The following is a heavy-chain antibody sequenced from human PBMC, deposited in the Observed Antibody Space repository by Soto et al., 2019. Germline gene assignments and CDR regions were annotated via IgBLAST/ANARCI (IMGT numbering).Heavy chain of an antibody. CDR2: INPKSGGT. D-gene: IGHD2-8*01. CDR3: ARGDSTDCSNGVCSFFYNHDMGV. Sequence: ASVKVSCKASGYSFTDYHIHWVRQAPGQGLEWLGRINPKSGGTSTAQKFQGWVTMTTDTSISTASMELTRLTSDDTAIYYCARGDSTDCSNGVCSFFYNHDMGVWGQGTTVTVSS. CDR1: GYSFTDYH. V-gene: IGHV1-2*04. J-gene: IGHJ6*02.